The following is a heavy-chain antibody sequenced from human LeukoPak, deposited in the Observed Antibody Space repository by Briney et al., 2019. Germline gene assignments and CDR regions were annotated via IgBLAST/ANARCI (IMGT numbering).Heavy chain of an antibody. V-gene: IGHV4-39*01. Sequence: SETLSLTCAVSGASISSNSHFWGWVRQPPGKGLEWIVSFRYRDNTYSNPSLKSRVTISEDTSKNQFSLKLSSVTATDTAVYYCVRRSRDNSGYYYVDYWGQGTLVTVSS. CDR2: FRYRDNT. J-gene: IGHJ4*02. CDR1: GASISSNSHF. D-gene: IGHD3-22*01. CDR3: VRRSRDNSGYYYVDY.